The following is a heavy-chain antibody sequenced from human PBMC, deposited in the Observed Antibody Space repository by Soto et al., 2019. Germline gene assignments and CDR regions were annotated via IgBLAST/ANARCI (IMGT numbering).Heavy chain of an antibody. CDR3: ARGPDLYYYGGYGDR. D-gene: IGHD4-17*01. V-gene: IGHV3-33*01. CDR1: GFTFSGYG. J-gene: IGHJ4*02. Sequence: QVQLVESGGGVVQPGRSLRLSCAASGFTFSGYGMHGVRQAPGKGLEWVAVIWWDGSNKYYADSVKGRVTIYRDNSKNTLYLQMSSRRPEDTAVYYCARGPDLYYYGGYGDRWGQGTMVCVSS. CDR2: IWWDGSNK.